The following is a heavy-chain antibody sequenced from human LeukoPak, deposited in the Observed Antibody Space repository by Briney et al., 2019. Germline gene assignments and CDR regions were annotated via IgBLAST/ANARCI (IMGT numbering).Heavy chain of an antibody. V-gene: IGHV3-23*01. D-gene: IGHD6-13*01. CDR3: TTPLWARQLAHYYYYGMDV. CDR2: ISGSGGST. CDR1: GFTFSSYA. J-gene: IGHJ6*02. Sequence: GGSLRLSCAASGFTFSSYAMGWVRQAPGKGLEWVSAISGSGGSTYYADSVKGRFTISRDNSKNTLYLQMNSLKTEDTAVYYCTTPLWARQLAHYYYYGMDVWGQGTTVTVSS.